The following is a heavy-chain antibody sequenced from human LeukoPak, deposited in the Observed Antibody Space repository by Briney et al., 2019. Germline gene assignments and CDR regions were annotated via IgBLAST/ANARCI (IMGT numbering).Heavy chain of an antibody. Sequence: GASVKVSCKASGYAFTGYYMYWVRQAPGQGLEWMGWINPNSGGTNYAQKFQGRVTMTRDTSISTAYVELSRLRSDDTAVYYCARIVATIAQTFDYWGQGTLVTVSS. CDR3: ARIVATIAQTFDY. V-gene: IGHV1-2*02. D-gene: IGHD5-12*01. J-gene: IGHJ4*02. CDR2: INPNSGGT. CDR1: GYAFTGYY.